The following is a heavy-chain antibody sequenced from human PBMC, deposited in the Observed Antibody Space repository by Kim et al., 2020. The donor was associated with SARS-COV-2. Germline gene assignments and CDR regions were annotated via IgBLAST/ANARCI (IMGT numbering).Heavy chain of an antibody. D-gene: IGHD6-13*01. CDR1: GASVMTYY. V-gene: IGHV4-4*09. J-gene: IGHJ4*02. Sequence: SETLSLTCTVSGASVMTYYWTWMRQPPGRGLEWVGYIYSSGATNYNPSLKSRVTISADTSKRQFSLELTSLSAADTGIYYCVVLRYDSGWYDYWCQGTLV. CDR2: IYSSGAT. CDR3: VVLRYDSGWYDY.